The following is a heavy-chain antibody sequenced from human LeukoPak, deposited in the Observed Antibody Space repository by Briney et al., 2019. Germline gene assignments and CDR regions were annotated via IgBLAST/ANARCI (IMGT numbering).Heavy chain of an antibody. J-gene: IGHJ4*02. D-gene: IGHD6-19*01. V-gene: IGHV3-48*01. CDR2: ISSSSSTI. CDR3: ARNALDGQWLTYY. CDR1: GFTFSSYE. Sequence: GGSLRLSCAASGFTFSSYEMNWVRQAPGKGLEWVSYISSSSSTIYYADSVKGRFTISRDNAKNSLYLQMNSLRAEDTAVYYCARNALDGQWLTYYWGQGTLVTVSS.